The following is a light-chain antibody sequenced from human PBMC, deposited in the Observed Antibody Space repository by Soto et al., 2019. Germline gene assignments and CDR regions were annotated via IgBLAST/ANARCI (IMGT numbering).Light chain of an antibody. CDR2: AAS. J-gene: IGKJ1*01. Sequence: EIVLTHSPGTLSLSPGERATLSFRSSQSVSSYYLAWYQQKPGQAPRLLIYAASSRATGIPDRFSGGGSGTDFTLTISRLEPEDFAVYYCQQYGSSPPWTFGQGTKVDIK. V-gene: IGKV3-20*01. CDR1: QSVSSYY. CDR3: QQYGSSPPWT.